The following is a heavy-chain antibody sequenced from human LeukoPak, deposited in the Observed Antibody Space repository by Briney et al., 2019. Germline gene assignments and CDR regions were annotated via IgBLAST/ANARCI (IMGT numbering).Heavy chain of an antibody. CDR2: IYYSGST. D-gene: IGHD5-12*01. V-gene: IGHV4-59*08. J-gene: IGHJ5*02. CDR3: ASGGGYDSNWFDP. Sequence: SETLSLTCTVSGGSISSYYWSWIRQPPGKGLEWIGYIYYSGSTNYNPSLKSRVTISVDTSKNQFSLKLSSVTAADTAVYYCASGGGYDSNWFDPWGQGTLVTVSS. CDR1: GGSISSYY.